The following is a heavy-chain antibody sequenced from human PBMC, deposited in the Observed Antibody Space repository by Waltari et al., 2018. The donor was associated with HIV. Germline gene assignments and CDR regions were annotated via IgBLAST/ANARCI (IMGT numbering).Heavy chain of an antibody. V-gene: IGHV1-2*02. CDR3: VRDRALDWTSDFHY. J-gene: IGHJ4*02. Sequence: QVQLMQSGAELKKPGASVAVSCEASGYSFTGYYIHWVRQAPGQGLEWMGWSNPISGGTKYAQRFQGRVTVTRDTSINTVYMELRRLRSDDTAVYYCVRDRALDWTSDFHYWGQGTLVTVSS. CDR1: GYSFTGYY. CDR2: SNPISGGT. D-gene: IGHD3-3*01.